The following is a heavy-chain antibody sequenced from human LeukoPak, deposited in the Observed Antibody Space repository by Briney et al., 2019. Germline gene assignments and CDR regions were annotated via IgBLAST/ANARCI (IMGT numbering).Heavy chain of an antibody. CDR3: ATRQGYYFDY. V-gene: IGHV3-23*01. CDR1: GFTFSSYA. CDR2: ISGSGGST. Sequence: PGGSLRLSCAASGFTFSSYAMSWVRQAPGKGLEWVSVISGSGGSTTYADSVKGRFTISRDNSKNTLYLQMNSLRAEDTAVYYCATRQGYYFDYWGQGTLVTVSS. J-gene: IGHJ4*02.